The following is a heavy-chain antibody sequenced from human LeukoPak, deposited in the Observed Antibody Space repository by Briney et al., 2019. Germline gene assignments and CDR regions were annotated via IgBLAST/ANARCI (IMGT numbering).Heavy chain of an antibody. CDR2: ISSGSGYT. CDR1: GFTFSDYY. D-gene: IGHD2-2*01. CDR3: ARVVPGAMSADY. J-gene: IGHJ4*02. V-gene: IGHV3-11*05. Sequence: GGSLRLSCAASGFTFSDYYMNWIRQAPGKGLEWVSYISSGSGYTHYADSVKGRFTISRDNVKNSLYLQMNSLRAEDTAVYYCARVVPGAMSADYWGQGTLVTISS.